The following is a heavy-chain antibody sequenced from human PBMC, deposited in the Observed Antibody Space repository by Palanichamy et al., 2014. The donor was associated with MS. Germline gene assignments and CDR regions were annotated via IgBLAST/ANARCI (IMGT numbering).Heavy chain of an antibody. CDR3: ARGGYDLWSGHYRD. V-gene: IGHV3-30*04. D-gene: IGHD3-3*01. J-gene: IGHJ4*02. Sequence: QVHLLESGGGVVQPGGSLRLSCEASGFTFADHAIHWVRQAPGKGLEWVAVISHDGTDKQFADSVKGRFTISRDNSKNTLHLQLNGLSVDDTAVYFCARGGYDLWSGHYRDWGQGTLVIVSS. CDR2: ISHDGTDK. CDR1: GFTFADHA.